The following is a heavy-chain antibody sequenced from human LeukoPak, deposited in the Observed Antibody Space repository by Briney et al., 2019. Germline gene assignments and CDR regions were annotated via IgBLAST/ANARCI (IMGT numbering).Heavy chain of an antibody. J-gene: IGHJ4*02. CDR2: ISYDGSKK. D-gene: IGHD3-22*01. CDR3: AKERHAYYDSSGLFDY. V-gene: IGHV3-30*18. CDR1: GFTFSSYG. Sequence: GGSLRLSCAASGFTFSSYGMHWVRQAPGKGLEWVAGISYDGSKKYYADSVKGRFPIYRDNYKNTLYLQMNSLRAEDTAVYYCAKERHAYYDSSGLFDYWGQGTLVTVSS.